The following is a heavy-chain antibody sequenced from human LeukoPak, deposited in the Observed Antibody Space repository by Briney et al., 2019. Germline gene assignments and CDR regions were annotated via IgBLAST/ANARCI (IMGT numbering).Heavy chain of an antibody. J-gene: IGHJ4*02. V-gene: IGHV1-69*05. CDR1: GGTFSSYA. CDR3: ARGTGHFDY. CDR2: IIPIFGTA. Sequence: ASVKVSCRASGGTFSSYAISWVRQAPGQGLEWMGGIIPIFGTANYAQKLQGRVTMTTDTSTSTAYMELRSLRSDDTAVYYCARGTGHFDYWGQGTLVTVSS. D-gene: IGHD3-10*01.